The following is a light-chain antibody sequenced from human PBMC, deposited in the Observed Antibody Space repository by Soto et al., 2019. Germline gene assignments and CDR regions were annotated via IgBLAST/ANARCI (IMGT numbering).Light chain of an antibody. Sequence: DVQMTQSPSTLSASVGDRVTITRRASQSVTSWLAWYQQKPGKAPKVLIYDASSLESGVPSRFSGSGSGTEFTLTISSLHPDDFATYYCHHYNSYPGTFGQGTKVEIK. J-gene: IGKJ1*01. CDR1: QSVTSW. CDR3: HHYNSYPGT. CDR2: DAS. V-gene: IGKV1-5*01.